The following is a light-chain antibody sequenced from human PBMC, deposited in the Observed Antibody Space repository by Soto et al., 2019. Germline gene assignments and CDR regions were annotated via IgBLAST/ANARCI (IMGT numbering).Light chain of an antibody. CDR2: DAS. J-gene: IGKJ3*01. CDR1: QNVRTY. CDR3: QQRNDWPPIT. Sequence: EVVLTQSPATLSLSPGERATLSCRASQNVRTYLAWYQHKPGQAPRLLIYDASNRATGVPARFSGSGSGTEFTLTISSLEPEDFAVYYCQQRNDWPPITFGRGTRVDIK. V-gene: IGKV3-11*01.